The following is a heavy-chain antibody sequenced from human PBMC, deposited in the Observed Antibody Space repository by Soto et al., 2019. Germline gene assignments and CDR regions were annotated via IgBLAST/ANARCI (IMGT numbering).Heavy chain of an antibody. CDR3: AKTKEGGFDP. J-gene: IGHJ5*02. CDR1: GDSISTYY. D-gene: IGHD3-16*01. Sequence: QVQLQESGPGLVKPSETLSLTCTVSGDSISTYYWSWIRQPPGKGLEWMGYFHYSANTNYNPSLKSRITISVATSKNQFSLKLPSVTAADTAVYYCAKTKEGGFDPWGQGILVTVSS. CDR2: FHYSANT. V-gene: IGHV4-59*01.